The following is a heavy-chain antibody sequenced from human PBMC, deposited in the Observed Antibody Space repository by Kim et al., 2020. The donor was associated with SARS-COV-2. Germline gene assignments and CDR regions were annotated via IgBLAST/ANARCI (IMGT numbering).Heavy chain of an antibody. CDR3: ARGVHRDGSGSYGSFDY. CDR1: GGSISSSSYY. V-gene: IGHV4-39*01. D-gene: IGHD3-10*01. CDR2: IYYSGST. Sequence: SETLSLTCTVSGGSISSSSYYWGWIRQPPGKGLEWIGSIYYSGSTYYNPSLKSRVTISVDTSKNQFSLKLSSVTAADTAVYYCARGVHRDGSGSYGSFDYWGQGTLVTVSS. J-gene: IGHJ4*02.